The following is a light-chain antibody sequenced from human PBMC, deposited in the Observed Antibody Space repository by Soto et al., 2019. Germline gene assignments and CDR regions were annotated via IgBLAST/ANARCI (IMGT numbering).Light chain of an antibody. Sequence: QSALTQPASVSGSPGQSITISCTGTSSDVGGYNYVSWYQQHPGKAPKLMIYDVSNRPSGVSNRFSGSKSGNTASLTISGLQADDEADYFCSSYTSSSTLYVFGTGTQLTVL. CDR2: DVS. CDR3: SSYTSSSTLYV. CDR1: SSDVGGYNY. J-gene: IGLJ1*01. V-gene: IGLV2-14*01.